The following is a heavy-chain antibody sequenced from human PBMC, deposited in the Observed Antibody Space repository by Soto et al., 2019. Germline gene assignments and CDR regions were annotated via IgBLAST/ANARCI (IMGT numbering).Heavy chain of an antibody. CDR1: GFTFSSYW. CDR3: ARFGSGSYYYYYGMDV. V-gene: IGHV3-7*05. J-gene: IGHJ6*02. Sequence: EVQLVESGGGLVQPGGSLRLSCAASGFTFSSYWMSWVRQAPGKGLEWVANIKQDGSEKYYVDSVKGRFTISRDNAKNSLDLQMNGLRAEDTAVYNCARFGSGSYYYYYGMDVWGQGTTVTVSS. D-gene: IGHD3-10*01. CDR2: IKQDGSEK.